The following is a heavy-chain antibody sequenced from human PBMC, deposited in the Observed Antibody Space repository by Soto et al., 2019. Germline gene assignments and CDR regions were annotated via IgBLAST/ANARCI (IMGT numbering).Heavy chain of an antibody. J-gene: IGHJ4*02. D-gene: IGHD3-10*01. V-gene: IGHV3-48*02. Sequence: EVQLVESGGGLVQPGGSLRLSCAASGFSFSSYSLTWVRQAPGKGLECVSYISSTSKNTIYYAHSVKGRFTISRDNAQNLLYLQMNSLRDEDTAVYYCARGYASGIYYDWGQGTLVTVSS. CDR1: GFSFSSYS. CDR2: ISSTSKNTI. CDR3: ARGYASGIYYD.